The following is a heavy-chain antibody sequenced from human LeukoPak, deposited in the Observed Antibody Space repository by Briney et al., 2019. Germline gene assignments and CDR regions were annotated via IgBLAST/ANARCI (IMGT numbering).Heavy chain of an antibody. D-gene: IGHD3-3*01. Sequence: PGGSLRLSCAASGFTFSSYAMSWVRQAPGKGLEWVSAISGSGGSTYYAASVKGRFTISRDNSKNTLYLQMNSLRAEDTAVYYCANTNMVFWSGYSFWFDPWGQGTLVTVSS. CDR1: GFTFSSYA. CDR3: ANTNMVFWSGYSFWFDP. CDR2: ISGSGGST. J-gene: IGHJ5*02. V-gene: IGHV3-23*01.